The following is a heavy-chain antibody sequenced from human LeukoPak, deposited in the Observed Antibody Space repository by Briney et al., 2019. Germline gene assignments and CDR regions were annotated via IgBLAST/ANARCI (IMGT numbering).Heavy chain of an antibody. CDR1: GYTFTGYY. Sequence: ASVKVSCKASGYTFTGYYMHWVRQAPGQGLEWMGWINPNSGGTNYAQKFQGRVTMTRDTSISTAYMELSRLRSDDTAVYYCARVSSSWXDYFDYWGQGTLVTVSS. CDR3: ARVSSSWXDYFDY. CDR2: INPNSGGT. V-gene: IGHV1-2*02. D-gene: IGHD6-13*01. J-gene: IGHJ4*02.